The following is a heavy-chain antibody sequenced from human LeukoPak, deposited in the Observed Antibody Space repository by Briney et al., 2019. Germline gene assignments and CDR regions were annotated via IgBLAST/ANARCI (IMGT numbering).Heavy chain of an antibody. CDR2: IYTSGST. D-gene: IGHD6-13*01. CDR3: ARGATAGRFSLRPTGAYYMNV. Sequence: SETLSLTCTVSGGSISSGSYYWSWIRQPAGKGLEWIGRIYTSGSTNYNPSLKSRVTISVDKSKNQFSLKLRSVTAADTAVYYCARGATAGRFSLRPTGAYYMNVWGKGTTVTVSS. V-gene: IGHV4-61*02. CDR1: GGSISSGSYY. J-gene: IGHJ6*03.